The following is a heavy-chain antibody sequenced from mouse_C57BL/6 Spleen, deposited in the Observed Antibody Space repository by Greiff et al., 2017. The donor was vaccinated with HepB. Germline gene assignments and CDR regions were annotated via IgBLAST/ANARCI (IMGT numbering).Heavy chain of an antibody. CDR1: GYTFTSYD. V-gene: IGHV1-85*01. J-gene: IGHJ3*01. Sequence: VQVVESGPELVKPGASVKLSCKASGYTFTSYDINWVKQRPGQGLEWIGWIYPRDGSTTYNEKFKGKATLTVDTSSSTAYMSLHSLTSEDSAVYFCAGLLRSSFADWGQGTLVTVSA. CDR2: IYPRDGST. CDR3: AGLLRSSFAD. D-gene: IGHD1-1*01.